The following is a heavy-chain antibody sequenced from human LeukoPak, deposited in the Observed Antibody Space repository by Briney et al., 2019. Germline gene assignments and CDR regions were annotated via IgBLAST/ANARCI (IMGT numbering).Heavy chain of an antibody. CDR3: ARSEGGFQPNWFDP. D-gene: IGHD3-16*01. J-gene: IGHJ5*02. CDR1: GGSISSSSYY. CDR2: IYYSGST. V-gene: IGHV4-39*01. Sequence: PSETLSLTCTVSGGSISSSSYYWGWIRQPPGKGLEWIGSIYYSGSTYYNPSLKSRVTISVDTSKNQFSLKLSSVTAADTAVYYCARSEGGFQPNWFDPWGQGTLVTVSS.